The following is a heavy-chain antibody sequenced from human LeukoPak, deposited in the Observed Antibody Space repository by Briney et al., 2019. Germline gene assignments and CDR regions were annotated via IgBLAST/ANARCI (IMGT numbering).Heavy chain of an antibody. CDR3: STEDKYCTSTTRGDF. Sequence: ASVKVSCKASGYTFTAYYVHWVRQAPGQGLEWMGYMVPSSGVSHYSQKFQDRVTMTRDTSTSTAYLELSGLTSDDTAVYYCSTEDKYCTSTTRGDFWGQGTLVTVSS. V-gene: IGHV1-2*02. J-gene: IGHJ4*02. CDR2: MVPSSGVS. D-gene: IGHD2-2*01. CDR1: GYTFTAYY.